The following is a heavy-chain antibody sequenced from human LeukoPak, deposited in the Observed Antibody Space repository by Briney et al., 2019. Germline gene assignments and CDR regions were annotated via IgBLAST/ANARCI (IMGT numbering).Heavy chain of an antibody. J-gene: IGHJ6*03. CDR3: ATVPGGGYYNYYMGV. Sequence: PGGSLRLSCAASGFTFSSYAMSWVRQAPGKGLEWVANIKQDGSEKYYVDSVKGRSTVSRDNARNSLYLQINSLRAGDTAVYYCATVPGGGYYNYYMGVWGKGTTVTVSS. CDR2: IKQDGSEK. V-gene: IGHV3-7*01. CDR1: GFTFSSYA. D-gene: IGHD5-12*01.